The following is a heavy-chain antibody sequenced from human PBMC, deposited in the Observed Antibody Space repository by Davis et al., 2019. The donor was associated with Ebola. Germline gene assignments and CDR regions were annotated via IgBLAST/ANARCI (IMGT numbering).Heavy chain of an antibody. J-gene: IGHJ4*02. D-gene: IGHD2-15*01. CDR2: ISYDGSNK. Sequence: PGGSLRLSCTSSTVTFSGFGMHWVRQAPGKGLEWVAVISYDGSNKYYADSVKGRFTISRDNSKNTLYLQMNSLRAEDTAVYYCEWYYSGYWGQGTLVTVSS. CDR3: EWYYSGY. CDR1: TVTFSGFG. V-gene: IGHV3-30*03.